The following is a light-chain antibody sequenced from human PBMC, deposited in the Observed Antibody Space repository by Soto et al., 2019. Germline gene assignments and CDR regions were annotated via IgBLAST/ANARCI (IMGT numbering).Light chain of an antibody. Sequence: ALTQPPSASGSPGQSVTISCTGTSSDVGGYTYVSWYQQHPGKAPKLTIYEVSKRPSGVPDRFSGSKSGNTASLTVSGLQAEDEADYYCSSYAGSNNYVFGTGTKVTV. CDR1: SSDVGGYTY. J-gene: IGLJ1*01. CDR3: SSYAGSNNYV. CDR2: EVS. V-gene: IGLV2-8*01.